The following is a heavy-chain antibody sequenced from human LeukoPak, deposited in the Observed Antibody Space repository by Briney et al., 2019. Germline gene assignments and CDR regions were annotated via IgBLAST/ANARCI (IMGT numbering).Heavy chain of an antibody. D-gene: IGHD1-14*01. V-gene: IGHV4-38-2*02. J-gene: IGHJ4*02. CDR2: IYHSGST. Sequence: KPSETLSLTCTVSGYSISSGYYWGWIRQPPGKGLEWIGSIYHSGSTYYNPSLKSRVTISVDTSKNQFSLKLSSVTAADTAVYYCARINPENYFDYWGQGTLVTVSS. CDR1: GYSISSGYY. CDR3: ARINPENYFDY.